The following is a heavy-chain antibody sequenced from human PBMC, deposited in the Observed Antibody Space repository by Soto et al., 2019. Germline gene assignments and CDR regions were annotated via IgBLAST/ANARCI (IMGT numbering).Heavy chain of an antibody. CDR2: ISAYNGKR. J-gene: IGHJ3*02. D-gene: IGHD5-12*01. CDR3: ARGRIVASIHDAFEI. CDR1: GYPFTSYG. Sequence: QGQLLQSGDEVKTPGASVRVSCTASGYPFTSYGISWVRQAPGQGLEWVAWISAYNGKRDTAQKFQGRVTMTLDTSTDTAHMERGDLTSADTAVYYCARGRIVASIHDAFEIWVQGTKVTVSS. V-gene: IGHV1-18*01.